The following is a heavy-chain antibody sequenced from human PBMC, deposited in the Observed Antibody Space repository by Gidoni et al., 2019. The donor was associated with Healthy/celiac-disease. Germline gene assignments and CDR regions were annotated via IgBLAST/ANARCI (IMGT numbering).Heavy chain of an antibody. CDR3: ARDAVVRGSVWYGPIDY. J-gene: IGHJ4*02. D-gene: IGHD6-19*01. CDR1: WFTFSSCA. CDR2: ISDDGSNK. Sequence: QVQLVDSGGGGVQPGRSRRLSCAASWFTFSSCAMHWVRPAPGKGLAWVAVISDDGSNKYYADSGKRRFTISIYNAKNTLYLQMNSMRAEDTAVYYCARDAVVRGSVWYGPIDYWGQGTLVTVSS. V-gene: IGHV3-30-3*01.